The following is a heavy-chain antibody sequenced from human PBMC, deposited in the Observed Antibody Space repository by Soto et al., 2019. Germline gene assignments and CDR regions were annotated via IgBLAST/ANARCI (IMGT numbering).Heavy chain of an antibody. CDR3: ASDFEFIDGNMSHLDY. D-gene: IGHD1-26*01. CDR1: GGTFRSHV. CDR2: IMPIIGTA. J-gene: IGHJ4*02. V-gene: IGHV1-69*01. Sequence: QVQLVQSGAEVKKPGSSVKVSCKASGGTFRSHVFNGVRQAHGQGLEGMGGIMPIIGTANYAQKFQGRVTITADESTSSAYMELSSLRSEDTAVYYCASDFEFIDGNMSHLDYWGQGTLVTVSS.